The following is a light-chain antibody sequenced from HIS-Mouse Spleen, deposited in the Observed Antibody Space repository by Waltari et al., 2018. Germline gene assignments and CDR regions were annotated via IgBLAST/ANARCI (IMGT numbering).Light chain of an antibody. CDR3: SSYTSSSTLV. V-gene: IGLV2-14*01. J-gene: IGLJ3*02. Sequence: QSALTQPASVSGSPGQSITISCTATSSDVAGYNYVSWYQQHPGKAPKLMIYEVSKRPAGLSNRFSGSKSGNTASLTISGLQAEDEADYYCSSYTSSSTLVFGGGTKLTVL. CDR2: EVS. CDR1: SSDVAGYNY.